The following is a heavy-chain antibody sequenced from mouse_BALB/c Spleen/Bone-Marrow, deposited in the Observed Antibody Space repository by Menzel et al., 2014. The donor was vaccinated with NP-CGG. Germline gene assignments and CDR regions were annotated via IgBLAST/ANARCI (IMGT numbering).Heavy chain of an antibody. CDR2: INPASSTI. CDR3: AKNYYYGYVAY. Sequence: EVNLVESGGGLVQPGGSLKLSCAVSGFDFSRYWMTWVRQAPGKGLEWIGEINPASSTINYTPTLKDKFIISRDNAKNTLYLQMSKVRSEDTALYYCAKNYYYGYVAYWGQGTLVTVSA. CDR1: GFDFSRYW. V-gene: IGHV4-1*02. D-gene: IGHD1-2*01. J-gene: IGHJ3*01.